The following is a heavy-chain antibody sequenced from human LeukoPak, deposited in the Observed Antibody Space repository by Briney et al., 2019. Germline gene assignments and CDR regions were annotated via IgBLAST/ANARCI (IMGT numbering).Heavy chain of an antibody. Sequence: ASVKVSCKASGYTFTSYDINWVRQAPGQGLEWMGIINPSGGSTSYAQKFQGRVTMTRDMSTSTVYMELSSLRSEDTAVYYCARDRVLLWFGVKRNYMDVWGKGTTVTVSS. CDR3: ARDRVLLWFGVKRNYMDV. V-gene: IGHV1-46*01. CDR1: GYTFTSYD. CDR2: INPSGGST. J-gene: IGHJ6*03. D-gene: IGHD3-10*01.